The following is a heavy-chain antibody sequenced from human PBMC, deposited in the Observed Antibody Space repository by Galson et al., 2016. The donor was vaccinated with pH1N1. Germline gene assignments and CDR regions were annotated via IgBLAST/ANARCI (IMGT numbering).Heavy chain of an antibody. CDR2: IYHSGTT. Sequence: SETLSLTCTVSGGSVNSTNYYWSWIRLPPGKGLEWIGYIYHSGTTNYNSSLKSRVTISIDTSQNLFSLKLRSVTAADTAIYYCARDRGYGSGTYYFKYWGQGALVPVSS. CDR3: ARDRGYGSGTYYFKY. CDR1: GGSVNSTNYY. J-gene: IGHJ4*02. D-gene: IGHD3-10*01. V-gene: IGHV4-61*01.